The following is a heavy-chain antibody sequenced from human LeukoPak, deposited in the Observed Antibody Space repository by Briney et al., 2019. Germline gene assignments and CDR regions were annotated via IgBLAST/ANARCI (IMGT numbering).Heavy chain of an antibody. J-gene: IGHJ5*02. D-gene: IGHD3-3*01. V-gene: IGHV4-34*01. CDR2: INHSGST. Sequence: SETLSLTCAVYGGSFSGYYWSWIRQPPGKGLEWIGEINHSGSTNYNPSLKSRVTISVDTSKNQFSLKLSSVTAADTAVYYCARGPRITIFGVVSRKYNWFDPWGQGTLVTVSS. CDR3: ARGPRITIFGVVSRKYNWFDP. CDR1: GGSFSGYY.